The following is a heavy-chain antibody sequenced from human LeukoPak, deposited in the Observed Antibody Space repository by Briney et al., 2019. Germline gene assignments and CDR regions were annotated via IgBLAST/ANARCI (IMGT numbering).Heavy chain of an antibody. V-gene: IGHV4-31*03. CDR1: GGSISSGGYY. J-gene: IGHJ6*02. CDR3: ARFTRDGMDV. Sequence: SETLSLTYTVSGGSISSGGYYWSWIRQHPGKGLEWIGYIYYSGSTYYNPSLKSRVTISVDTSKNQFSLKLSSVTAAGTAVYYCARFTRDGMDVWGQGTTVTVSS. CDR2: IYYSGST.